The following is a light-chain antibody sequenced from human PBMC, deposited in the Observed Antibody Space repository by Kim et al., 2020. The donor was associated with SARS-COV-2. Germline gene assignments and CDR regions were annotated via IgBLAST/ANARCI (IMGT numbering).Light chain of an antibody. Sequence: DIVMTQSPDSLAVSLGERATINCKSSQSVLYNSNHKNYLAWYQQKPGQPPKLLIYWASSRKSGVPDRFSGSGSGTDFTLTISSLQAEDVAVYYCQQYYTTPLTFGGGTKVDIK. V-gene: IGKV4-1*01. J-gene: IGKJ4*01. CDR2: WAS. CDR3: QQYYTTPLT. CDR1: QSVLYNSNHKNY.